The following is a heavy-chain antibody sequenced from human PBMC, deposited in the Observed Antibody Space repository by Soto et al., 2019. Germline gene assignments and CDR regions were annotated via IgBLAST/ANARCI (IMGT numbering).Heavy chain of an antibody. Sequence: QVQLQESGPGLVKPSQTLSLICTVSGGSINSGGYYWSWIRQHPGKGLEWIGYIYYSGSTYYNPSLRSRVTISAGASENQFSLKLSSVTAADTAVYFCARAYRQCGYSSSWVFDSWGQGTLVNVSS. D-gene: IGHD6-13*01. V-gene: IGHV4-31*03. CDR3: ARAYRQCGYSSSWVFDS. CDR1: GGSINSGGYY. J-gene: IGHJ4*02. CDR2: IYYSGST.